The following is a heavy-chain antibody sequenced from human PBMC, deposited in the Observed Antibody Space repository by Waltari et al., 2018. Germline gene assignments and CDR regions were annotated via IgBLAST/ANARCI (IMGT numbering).Heavy chain of an antibody. V-gene: IGHV3-74*01. CDR3: ARGGHVDWLPPDY. D-gene: IGHD3-9*01. CDR1: GFSFLSFW. J-gene: IGHJ4*02. CDR2: IHTDGSGT. Sequence: EVQLVESGGDLVQLGGSLRLPCAAPGFSFLSFWLSWARQAPGKGPVWVSRIHTDGSGTRYADSVEGRFTISRDNTKNTLYLQMNSLRVEDTAVYYCARGGHVDWLPPDYWGQGTLVTVSS.